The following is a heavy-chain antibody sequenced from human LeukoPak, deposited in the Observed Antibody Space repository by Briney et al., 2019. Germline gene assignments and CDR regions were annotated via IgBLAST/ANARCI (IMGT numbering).Heavy chain of an antibody. Sequence: ASVKVSCKASGYTFTAHYMHWVRQAPRQGLEWMGRINPGSGDTEYGQRFQGRVTLTRDTSSSTANMELRRLRSDYTAVYYCARDSGYSYAFDIWGQGTVVIVSS. D-gene: IGHD2-21*01. CDR1: GYTFTAHY. CDR2: INPGSGDT. CDR3: ARDSGYSYAFDI. V-gene: IGHV1-2*06. J-gene: IGHJ3*02.